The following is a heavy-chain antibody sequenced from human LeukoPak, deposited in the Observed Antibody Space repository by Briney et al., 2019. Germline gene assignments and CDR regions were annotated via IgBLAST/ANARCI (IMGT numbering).Heavy chain of an antibody. V-gene: IGHV3-7*03. CDR2: IKQDGSEK. D-gene: IGHD3-10*01. CDR1: GFTFSTHW. J-gene: IGHJ4*02. Sequence: GGSLRLSCAASGFTFSTHWMSWVRQIPGKGLEWVANIKQDGSEKHYVDSVRGRFTTSRDNAESSLYLQMNSLRAEDTAVYYCASDFGSGSFFAYWGQGALVTVSS. CDR3: ASDFGSGSFFAY.